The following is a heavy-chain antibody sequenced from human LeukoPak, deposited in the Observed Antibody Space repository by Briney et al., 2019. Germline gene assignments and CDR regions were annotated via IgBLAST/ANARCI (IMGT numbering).Heavy chain of an antibody. J-gene: IGHJ4*02. CDR2: NSAYNGNT. CDR3: ARVRDYGDYDYYFDY. D-gene: IGHD4-17*01. V-gene: IGHV1-18*04. Sequence: GASVKVSCKASGYIFTSYGISWVRQAPGKGLEWMGWNSAYNGNTNYAQKLQGRVTMTTDTSTSTAYMELRSLRSDDTAVYYCARVRDYGDYDYYFDYWGQGTLVTVSS. CDR1: GYIFTSYG.